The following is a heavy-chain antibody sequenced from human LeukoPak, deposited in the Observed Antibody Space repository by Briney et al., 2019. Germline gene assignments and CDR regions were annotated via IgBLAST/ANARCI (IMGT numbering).Heavy chain of an antibody. D-gene: IGHD3-16*02. V-gene: IGHV3-21*04. Sequence: PGGSLRLSCAASGFTFSSYSMNWVRQAPGKGLEWVSSISSSSTYIYYADSVKGRFTISRDNAKNSLYLQMNSLRAEYTAVYYCAKDHLQLTFGGVIAEQWDAFDIWGQGTMVTVSS. CDR2: ISSSSTYI. J-gene: IGHJ3*02. CDR3: AKDHLQLTFGGVIAEQWDAFDI. CDR1: GFTFSSYS.